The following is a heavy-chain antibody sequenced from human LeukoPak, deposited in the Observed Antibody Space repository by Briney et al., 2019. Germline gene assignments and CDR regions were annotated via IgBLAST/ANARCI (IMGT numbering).Heavy chain of an antibody. CDR1: GGTFSSYA. CDR3: AVGGPLEQTTFDY. V-gene: IGHV1-69*05. D-gene: IGHD3-16*01. CDR2: IIPIFGTA. Sequence: AASVKVSCKASGGTFSSYAISWVRQAPGQGLEWMGGIIPIFGTANYAQKFQGRVTITTDESTSTAYMELSSLRSEDTAVYYCAVGGPLEQTTFDYWGQGTLVTVSS. J-gene: IGHJ4*02.